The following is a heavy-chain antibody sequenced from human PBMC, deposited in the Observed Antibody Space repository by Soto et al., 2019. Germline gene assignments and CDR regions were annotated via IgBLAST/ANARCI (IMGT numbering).Heavy chain of an antibody. V-gene: IGHV4-34*01. J-gene: IGHJ4*02. D-gene: IGHD4-17*01. Sequence: PSETLSLTCAVYGGSFSGYYWSWIRQPPGKGLEWIGEINHSGSTNYNPSLKSRVTISVDTSKNQFSLKLSSVTAADTAVYYCARADYGDYFDYWGQGTLVTVSS. CDR2: INHSGST. CDR3: ARADYGDYFDY. CDR1: GGSFSGYY.